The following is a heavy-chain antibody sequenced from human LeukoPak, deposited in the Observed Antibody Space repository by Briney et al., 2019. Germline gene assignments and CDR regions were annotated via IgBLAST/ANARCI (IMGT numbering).Heavy chain of an antibody. CDR3: ARDRWSLGGSFDY. CDR2: IWYDGGNK. J-gene: IGHJ4*02. V-gene: IGHV3-33*01. Sequence: GGSLRLSCAASGFTFSSYGMHWVRQAPGKGLEWVAVIWYDGGNKYYADSVKGRFTIPRDNSKKTLYLQMNSLRAEDTAVYYCARDRWSLGGSFDYWGQGTLVTVSS. D-gene: IGHD2-8*01. CDR1: GFTFSSYG.